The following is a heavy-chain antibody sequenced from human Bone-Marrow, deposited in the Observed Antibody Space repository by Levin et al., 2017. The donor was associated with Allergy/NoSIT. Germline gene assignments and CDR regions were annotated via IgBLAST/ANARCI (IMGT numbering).Heavy chain of an antibody. Sequence: GGSLRLSCAAFGFTFDDYKMHWVRQAPGKGLEWVSLISWDGGSRYYADSVKGRFTISRDNSKNSLYLQMNSLRSEDTALYYCAKDFGDYSLDYWGQGTLVTVSS. CDR3: AKDFGDYSLDY. V-gene: IGHV3-43*01. D-gene: IGHD4-17*01. CDR1: GFTFDDYK. J-gene: IGHJ4*02. CDR2: ISWDGGSR.